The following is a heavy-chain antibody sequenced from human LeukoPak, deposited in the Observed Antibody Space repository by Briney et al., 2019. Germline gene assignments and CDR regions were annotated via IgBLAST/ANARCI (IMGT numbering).Heavy chain of an antibody. V-gene: IGHV4-4*07. CDR1: GGSISSYY. CDR2: IYTSGST. CDR3: ARVWVGAWFGDPFMDV. J-gene: IGHJ6*03. Sequence: ETESRTCTISGGSISSYYWSWIRQPAGRELEWIGRIYTSGSTHYNPSLKSRVTITVDKSKNQFSLKLSSVTAADTAVYYCARVWVGAWFGDPFMDVWGKGTTVTLSS. D-gene: IGHD3-10*01.